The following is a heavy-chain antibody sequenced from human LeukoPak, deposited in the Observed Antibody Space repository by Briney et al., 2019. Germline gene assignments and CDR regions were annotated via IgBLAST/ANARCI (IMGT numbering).Heavy chain of an antibody. D-gene: IGHD3-22*01. V-gene: IGHV4-39*01. Sequence: PSETLSLTCTVSGGSISSSSYYWGWIRQPPGKGLEWIGSIYYSGSTYYNPSLKSRVTISVDTSKNQFSLKLSSVTAADTAVYYCASNYYDSSGYYPWGQGNLVTVSS. J-gene: IGHJ5*02. CDR3: ASNYYDSSGYYP. CDR1: GGSISSSSYY. CDR2: IYYSGST.